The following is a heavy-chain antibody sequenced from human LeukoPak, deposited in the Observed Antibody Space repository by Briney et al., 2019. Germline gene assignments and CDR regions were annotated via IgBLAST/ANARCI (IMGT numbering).Heavy chain of an antibody. CDR2: MHYIGSS. J-gene: IGHJ5*02. Sequence: PSETLSLTCTVSGGSVSSHTYYWGWIRQPPGKGLEWIGSMHYIGSSYYNPSLKSRVTISIDTSKNQFSLNLSSVTAADTAVYYCARKTYSSGWRVPIDPWGRGTLVTVSS. V-gene: IGHV4-39*01. CDR3: ARKTYSSGWRVPIDP. CDR1: GGSVSSHTYY. D-gene: IGHD6-19*01.